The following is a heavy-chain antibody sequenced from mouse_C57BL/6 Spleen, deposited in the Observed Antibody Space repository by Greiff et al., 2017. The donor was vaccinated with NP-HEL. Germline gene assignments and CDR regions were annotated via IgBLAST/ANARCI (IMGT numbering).Heavy chain of an antibody. CDR3: ARREAQAKGFDY. V-gene: IGHV1-69*01. CDR1: GYTFTSYW. Sequence: QVHVKQPGAELVMPGASVKLSCKASGYTFTSYWMHWVKQRPGQGLEWIGEIDPSDSYTNYNQKFKGKSTLTVDKSSSTAYMQLSSLTSEDSAVYYCARREAQAKGFDYWGQGTTLTVSS. D-gene: IGHD3-2*02. J-gene: IGHJ2*01. CDR2: IDPSDSYT.